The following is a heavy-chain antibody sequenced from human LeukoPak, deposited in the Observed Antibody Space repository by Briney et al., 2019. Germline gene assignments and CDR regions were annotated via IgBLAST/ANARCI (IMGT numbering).Heavy chain of an antibody. Sequence: GGSLRLSCAASGFTFSTYWMSGGRQAPGKGLEWGAVISYDGSNKYYADSVKGRFTISRDNSKNTLYLQMNSLRAEDTAVYYCARGEWSSSPFDYWGQGTMVTVSS. CDR2: ISYDGSNK. CDR3: ARGEWSSSPFDY. V-gene: IGHV3-30*03. D-gene: IGHD6-6*01. CDR1: GFTFSTYW. J-gene: IGHJ4*02.